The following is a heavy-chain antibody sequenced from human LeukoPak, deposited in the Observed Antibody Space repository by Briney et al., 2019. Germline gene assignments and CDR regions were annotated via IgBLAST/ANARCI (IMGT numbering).Heavy chain of an antibody. CDR2: ITGSGSST. V-gene: IGHV3-23*01. CDR1: GFTVSRNY. CDR3: AKDGQTGEWELEH. Sequence: GGSLRLSCAASGFTVSRNYMSWVRQAPGKGLEWVSTITGSGSSTYYANSVKGRFTVSRDNSKNTVYLQMNSLRVDDTAIYYCAKDGQTGEWELEHWGQGTLVTVSS. J-gene: IGHJ1*01. D-gene: IGHD7-27*01.